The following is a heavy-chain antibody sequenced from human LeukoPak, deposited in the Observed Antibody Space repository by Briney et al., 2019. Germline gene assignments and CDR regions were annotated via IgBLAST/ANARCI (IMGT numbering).Heavy chain of an antibody. CDR3: ARAFQSLGGLSLPDY. CDR1: GYTFTNYA. V-gene: IGHV7-4-1*02. D-gene: IGHD3-16*02. Sequence: EASVRVSCKASGYTFTNYAMNWVRQAPGQGLEWMGWIHPSTGNPTYAQGFTGRFVFSLDTSVSTTYLQISSLKAEDTAVYYCARAFQSLGGLSLPDYWGQGTLVTVSS. CDR2: IHPSTGNP. J-gene: IGHJ4*02.